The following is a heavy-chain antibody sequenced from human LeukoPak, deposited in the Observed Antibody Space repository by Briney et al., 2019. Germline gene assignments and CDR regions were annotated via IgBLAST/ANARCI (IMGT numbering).Heavy chain of an antibody. Sequence: GGSLRLSCAASGFTFDDYAMHWVRQAPGKGLEWVSGISWNSGSIGYADSVKGRFTISRDNAKNSLYLQMNSLRAEDTALYYCAKDYSRGVVPAAIGYAFDIWGQGTMVTVSS. J-gene: IGHJ3*02. V-gene: IGHV3-9*01. CDR3: AKDYSRGVVPAAIGYAFDI. CDR2: ISWNSGSI. D-gene: IGHD2-2*01. CDR1: GFTFDDYA.